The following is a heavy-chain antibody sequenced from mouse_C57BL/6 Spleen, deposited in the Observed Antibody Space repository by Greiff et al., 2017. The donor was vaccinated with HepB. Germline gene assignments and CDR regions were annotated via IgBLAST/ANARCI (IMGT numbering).Heavy chain of an antibody. CDR2: ISSGSSTI. J-gene: IGHJ3*01. CDR3: ARPLYYSNYQFAY. CDR1: GFTFSDYG. V-gene: IGHV5-17*01. D-gene: IGHD2-5*01. Sequence: EVQGVESGGGLVKPGGSLKLSCAASGFTFSDYGMHWVRQAPEKGLEWVAYISSGSSTIYYADTVKGRFTISRDNAKNSLFLQMTSLRSEDTAMYYCARPLYYSNYQFAYWGQGTLVTVSA.